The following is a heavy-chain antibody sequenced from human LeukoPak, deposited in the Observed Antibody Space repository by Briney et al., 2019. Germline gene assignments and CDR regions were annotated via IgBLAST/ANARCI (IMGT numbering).Heavy chain of an antibody. CDR2: IYYSGST. D-gene: IGHD3-22*01. CDR1: GGSISSYY. V-gene: IGHV4-59*01. Sequence: SETLSLTCTVSGGSISSYYWSWIRQPPGKGLEWIGYIYYSGSTNYNPSLKSRVTISVDTSKNQFSLKLSSVTAADTAVYYCAREKNYYDSSGYLDYWGQGTLVTVSS. J-gene: IGHJ4*02. CDR3: AREKNYYDSSGYLDY.